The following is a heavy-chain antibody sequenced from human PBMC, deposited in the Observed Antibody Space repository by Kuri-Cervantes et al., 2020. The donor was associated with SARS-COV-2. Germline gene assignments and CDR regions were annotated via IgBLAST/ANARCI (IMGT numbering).Heavy chain of an antibody. J-gene: IGHJ4*02. CDR1: GYTFTNYG. CDR3: AREWGGTTGTTGGY. V-gene: IGHV1-18*04. Sequence: ASVKVSCKASGYTFTNYGITWVRQAPGQGLQWTGWISAYNGKIDYAQNLQGRVTMTTDKSTSTAYMELRSLRSDDTAVYYCAREWGGTTGTTGGYWGQGTLVTVSS. CDR2: ISAYNGKI. D-gene: IGHD1-1*01.